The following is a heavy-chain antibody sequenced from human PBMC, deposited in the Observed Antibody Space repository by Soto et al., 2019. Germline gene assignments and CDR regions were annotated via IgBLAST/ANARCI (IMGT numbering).Heavy chain of an antibody. V-gene: IGHV3-21*01. CDR3: ARPDYGHYYYGMDV. CDR1: GFTFSSYS. CDR2: ISSSSSYI. D-gene: IGHD3-16*01. J-gene: IGHJ6*02. Sequence: GESLKISCAASGFTFSSYSMNWVRQAPGKGLEWVSSISSSSSYIYYADSVKGRFNISRDNAKNSLYLQMNSLRAEDTAVYYCARPDYGHYYYGMDVWGQGTTVTVSS.